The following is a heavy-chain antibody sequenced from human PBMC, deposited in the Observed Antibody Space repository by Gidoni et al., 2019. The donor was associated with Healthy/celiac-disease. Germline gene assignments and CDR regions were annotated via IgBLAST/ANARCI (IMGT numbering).Heavy chain of an antibody. Sequence: QLQLQESGPGLVKPSETLSLTCTVSGGSISSSSYYWGWIRQPPGKGLEWIGSIYYSGSTYYNPSLKSRVTISVDTSKNQFSLKLSSVTAADTAVYYCARHRDDEMSPTSSGWYLDYWGQGTLVTVSS. J-gene: IGHJ4*02. CDR2: IYYSGST. CDR1: GGSISSSSYY. V-gene: IGHV4-39*01. CDR3: ARHRDDEMSPTSSGWYLDY. D-gene: IGHD6-19*01.